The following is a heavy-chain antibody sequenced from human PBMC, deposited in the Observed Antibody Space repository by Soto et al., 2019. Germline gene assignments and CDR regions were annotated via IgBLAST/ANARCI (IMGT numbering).Heavy chain of an antibody. CDR2: IDYDGTTT. D-gene: IGHD2-2*01. J-gene: IGHJ1*01. V-gene: IGHV3-74*01. CDR3: TRGPRASSGGTGAY. Sequence: EVQLVESGGGLVQPGGSLRLSCAASGFSFDSYWMHWVRQAPGQGPMWVSRIDYDGTTTNYGDSVKGRFTISRDNAKSTLYLQMNSLRREDTAVYYCTRGPRASSGGTGAYWGKGTLVTVSS. CDR1: GFSFDSYW.